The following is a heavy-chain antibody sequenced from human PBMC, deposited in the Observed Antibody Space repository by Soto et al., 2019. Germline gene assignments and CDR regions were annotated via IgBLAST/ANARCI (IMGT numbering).Heavy chain of an antibody. CDR1: GDSISSSSYY. D-gene: IGHD3-9*01. J-gene: IGHJ2*01. CDR2: IYYSGTT. V-gene: IGHV4-39*01. CDR3: AKTGPYDILTYWYFDL. Sequence: QLQLQESGPGLVKPSETLSLTCIVSGDSISSSSYYWVWIRQPPGKGLEWIGSIYYSGTTYYNPSLESRVTISMDTSKNQFSLKVSSLTAADTAVYYCAKTGPYDILTYWYFDLWGRGTLVTVSS.